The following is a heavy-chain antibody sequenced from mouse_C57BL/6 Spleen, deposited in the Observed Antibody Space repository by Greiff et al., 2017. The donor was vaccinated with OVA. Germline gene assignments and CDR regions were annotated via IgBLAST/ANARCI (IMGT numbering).Heavy chain of an antibody. CDR1: GYTFTSYW. Sequence: QVQLQQPGAELVKPGASVKLSCKASGYTFTSYWMHWVKQRPGRGLEWIGRIDPNSGGTKYNEKFKSQATLPVDKPSSHAYMQLRSLTSEDAAVYYCARDYGSSDGYWYCDVWGTGTTVTVSS. CDR3: ARDYGSSDGYWYCDV. V-gene: IGHV1-72*01. CDR2: IDPNSGGT. D-gene: IGHD1-1*01. J-gene: IGHJ1*03.